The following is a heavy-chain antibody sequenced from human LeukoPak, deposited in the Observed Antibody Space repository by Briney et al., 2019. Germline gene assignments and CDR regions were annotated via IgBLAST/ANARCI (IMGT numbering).Heavy chain of an antibody. CDR2: IRQDGGQT. V-gene: IGHV3-7*01. J-gene: IGHJ6*03. D-gene: IGHD3-10*01. Sequence: GGSLRLSCAASGFTFSSYWMSWVRQAPGKGLEWVANIRQDGGQTFYVDSVKGRFTISRDNAKNSLYLQMNSLRAEDTAVYYCARGTATYYGYYYYYMDVWGKGTTVAVSS. CDR1: GFTFSSYW. CDR3: ARGTATYYGYYYYYMDV.